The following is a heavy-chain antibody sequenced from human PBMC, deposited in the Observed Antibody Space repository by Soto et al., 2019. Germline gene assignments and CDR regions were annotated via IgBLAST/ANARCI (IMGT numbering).Heavy chain of an antibody. V-gene: IGHV3-9*01. CDR1: GFTFDDYA. CDR2: ISWNSGSI. CDR3: AKSITGTVYYYYGMDV. D-gene: IGHD1-7*01. Sequence: PGGSLRLSCAASGFTFDDYAMHWVRQAPGKGLEWVSGISWNSGSIGYADSVKGRFTISRDNAKNSLYLQMNSLRAEDTALYYCAKSITGTVYYYYGMDVWGQGTTVTVSS. J-gene: IGHJ6*02.